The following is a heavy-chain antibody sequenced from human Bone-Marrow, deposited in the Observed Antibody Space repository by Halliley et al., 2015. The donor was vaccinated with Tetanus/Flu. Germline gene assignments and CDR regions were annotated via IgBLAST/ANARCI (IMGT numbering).Heavy chain of an antibody. D-gene: IGHD2-15*01. Sequence: TLSLTCTVSGDSISSSHWWGWVRQSPGKGLEWIGEIYHDGSINYNPSLKSRITMSIDKSKKEFSLQLTSVTAADTAVYFCARASGIVVISLGEIRFDSWGQGILVTVSA. CDR1: GDSISSSHW. V-gene: IGHV4-4*01. CDR3: ARASGIVVISLGEIRFDS. J-gene: IGHJ4*02. CDR2: IYHDGSI.